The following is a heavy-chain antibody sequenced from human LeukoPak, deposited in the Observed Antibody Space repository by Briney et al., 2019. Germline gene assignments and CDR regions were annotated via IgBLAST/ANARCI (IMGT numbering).Heavy chain of an antibody. V-gene: IGHV4-59*08. CDR2: VYSSGGT. CDR3: ARHRGCTGGTCYRHFDP. D-gene: IGHD2-15*01. CDR1: GGSISGYY. Sequence: SETLSLTCTVSGGSISGYYWSWIRQSPGKGLEWIGYVYSSGGTNYNPSLKSRVSISVDVSKNQLSLELNSVTTADTAMYYCARHRGCTGGTCYRHFDPWGQGTLVTVSS. J-gene: IGHJ5*02.